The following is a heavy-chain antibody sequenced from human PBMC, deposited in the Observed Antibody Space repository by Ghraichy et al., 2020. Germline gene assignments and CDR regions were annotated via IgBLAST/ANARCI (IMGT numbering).Heavy chain of an antibody. CDR1: GGSFSGYY. J-gene: IGHJ4*02. CDR2: INHSGST. D-gene: IGHD6-6*01. CDR3: ARALPSSIAPFDY. Sequence: SETLSLTCAVYGGSFSGYYWSWIRQPPGKGLEWIGEINHSGSTNYNPSLKSRVTISVDTSKNQFSLKLSSVTAADTAVYYCARALPSSIAPFDYWGQGTLVTVSS. V-gene: IGHV4-34*01.